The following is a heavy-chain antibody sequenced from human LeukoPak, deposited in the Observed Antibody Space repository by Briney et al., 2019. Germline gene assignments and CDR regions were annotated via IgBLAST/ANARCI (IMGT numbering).Heavy chain of an antibody. V-gene: IGHV1-2*02. CDR3: ARKYDILTGYDNWFDP. J-gene: IGHJ5*02. CDR1: GYTFTGYY. D-gene: IGHD3-9*01. Sequence: ASVKVSCKASGYTFTGYYMHWVRQAPGQGLEWMGWINPNTGATRYAEKFQGRVTMTGDTSISTGYMELSSLRSDDTAVYFCARKYDILTGYDNWFDPWGQGTLVTVSS. CDR2: INPNTGAT.